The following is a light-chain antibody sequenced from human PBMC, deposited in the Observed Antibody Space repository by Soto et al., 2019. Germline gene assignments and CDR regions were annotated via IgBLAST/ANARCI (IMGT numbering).Light chain of an antibody. Sequence: ERVMTQSPATLALSPGERATLSCRASQSVDGALACYQQRPGQAPRLLIFGATTRATDVPARFSGSGSGTDFTLTISSLQPDDFAVYYCQQYFAWPLTFVVGTKVELK. J-gene: IGKJ4*01. CDR3: QQYFAWPLT. V-gene: IGKV3-15*01. CDR2: GAT. CDR1: QSVDGA.